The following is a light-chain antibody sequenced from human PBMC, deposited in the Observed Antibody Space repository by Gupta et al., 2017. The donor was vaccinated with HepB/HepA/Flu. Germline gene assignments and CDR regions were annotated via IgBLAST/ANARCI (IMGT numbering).Light chain of an antibody. Sequence: EIVLTQSPVTLSLSPGERATLSCRASQSVSSSYLAWYQQRPGQAPMLLIYGASSRATGISDRFSGSGCGTDFTLTISRLEPEDFAVYYCQQYGSSPWTFGQGTKVEIK. V-gene: IGKV3-20*01. CDR2: GAS. J-gene: IGKJ1*01. CDR3: QQYGSSPWT. CDR1: QSVSSSY.